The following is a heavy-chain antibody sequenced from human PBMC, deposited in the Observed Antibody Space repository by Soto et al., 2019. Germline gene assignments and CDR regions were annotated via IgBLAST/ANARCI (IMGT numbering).Heavy chain of an antibody. V-gene: IGHV3-23*01. CDR1: GFTFSSYA. D-gene: IGHD6-19*01. CDR3: AKADVYRGLGY. CDR2: ISGSGGST. J-gene: IGHJ4*02. Sequence: GGSLRLSCAASGFTFSSYAMSWVRQAPGKGLEWVSAISGSGGSTYYADSVKGRFTISGDNSKNTLYLQMNSLRAEDTAVYYCAKADVYRGLGYWGQGTLVTVSS.